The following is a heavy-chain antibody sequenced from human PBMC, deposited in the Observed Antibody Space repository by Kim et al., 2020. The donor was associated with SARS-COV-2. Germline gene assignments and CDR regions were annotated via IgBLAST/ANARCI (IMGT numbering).Heavy chain of an antibody. J-gene: IGHJ4*02. Sequence: AESVKVRFTISRDNSKNTVSLQMNGLRGEDTAVYYCAGRVTTVTTIFDYWGQGTLVTVSS. D-gene: IGHD4-17*01. V-gene: IGHV3-30*02. CDR3: AGRVTTVTTIFDY.